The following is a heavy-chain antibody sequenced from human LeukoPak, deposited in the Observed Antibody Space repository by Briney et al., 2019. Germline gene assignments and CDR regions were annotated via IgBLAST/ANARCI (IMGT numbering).Heavy chain of an antibody. V-gene: IGHV1-69*13. CDR3: ASPSVRYDSWSGYYVNYYGMDV. CDR2: IIPIFGTA. D-gene: IGHD3-3*01. J-gene: IGHJ6*02. CDR1: GGTFSSYA. Sequence: VASVKVSCKASGGTFSSYAISWVRQAPGQGLEWMGGIIPIFGTANYAQKFQGRVTITADESTSTAYMELSSLRSEDTAVYYCASPSVRYDSWSGYYVNYYGMDVWGQGTTVTVSS.